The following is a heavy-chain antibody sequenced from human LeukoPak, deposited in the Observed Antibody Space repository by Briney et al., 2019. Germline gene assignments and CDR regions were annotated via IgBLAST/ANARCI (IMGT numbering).Heavy chain of an antibody. V-gene: IGHV4-39*07. D-gene: IGHD6-25*01. J-gene: IGHJ4*02. Sequence: SETLSLTCSVSGGSIRSSHSFWGWIRQPLRKGLEWIATIYENGNTYYSPSLKSRVTISVDTSNNEFSLNLNSVTAADTAMYYCARATAAPSSYYFDHWGQGTLVTVSS. CDR1: GGSIRSSHSF. CDR2: IYENGNT. CDR3: ARATAAPSSYYFDH.